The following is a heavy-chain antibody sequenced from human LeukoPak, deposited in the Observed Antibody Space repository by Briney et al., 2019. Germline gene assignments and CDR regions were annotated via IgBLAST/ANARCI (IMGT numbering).Heavy chain of an antibody. CDR1: GGSISSYY. V-gene: IGHV4-59*01. CDR2: IYYSGST. D-gene: IGHD6-6*01. CDR3: ARAGSSSSPYFDY. Sequence: SETLSLTCTVSGGSISSYYWSWIRQPPGKGLEWIGYIYYSGSTNYNPSLKSRVTISVDTSKNQFSLKLSSATAADTAVYYCARAGSSSSPYFDYWGQRTLVTVSS. J-gene: IGHJ4*02.